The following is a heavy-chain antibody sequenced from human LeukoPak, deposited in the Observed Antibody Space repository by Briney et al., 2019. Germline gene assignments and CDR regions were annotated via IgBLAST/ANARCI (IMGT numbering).Heavy chain of an antibody. CDR3: AAEFGSTNWESYFDY. J-gene: IGHJ4*02. CDR1: GSTFTRYY. CDR2: INPSSGST. V-gene: IGHV1-46*01. D-gene: IGHD7-27*01. Sequence: ASVKVSCKASGSTFTRYYIHWVRQAPGQGLDWMGMINPSSGSTRFAQMFQDRVTMTRDTSTSAVYMELSSLRSEDTAVYYCAAEFGSTNWESYFDYWGQGTLVTVSS.